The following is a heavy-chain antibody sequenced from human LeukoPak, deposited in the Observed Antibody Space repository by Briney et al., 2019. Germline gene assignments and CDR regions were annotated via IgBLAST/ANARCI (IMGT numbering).Heavy chain of an antibody. D-gene: IGHD2-2*02. J-gene: IGHJ3*02. CDR3: ASSIPDDAFDI. CDR2: LYTSGST. CDR1: GGSISGYY. V-gene: IGHV4-4*07. Sequence: PSETLSLTCTVSGGSISGYYWSWIRQPAGEGLEWIGRLYTSGSTNYNPSLKSRVTMSVDTSKNQFSLKLSSVTAADTAVYYCASSIPDDAFDIWGQGTMVTVSS.